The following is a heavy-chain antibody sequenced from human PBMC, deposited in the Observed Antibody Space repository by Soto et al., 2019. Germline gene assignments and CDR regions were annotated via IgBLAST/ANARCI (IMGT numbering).Heavy chain of an antibody. D-gene: IGHD1-26*01. CDR2: INEDGSQT. CDR1: GFTFSSYW. CDR3: AKDLWGPDY. Sequence: GGSLRLSCAASGFTFSSYWMTWVRQAPGQGLECVANINEDGSQTNYVDSVKGRFTISRDNAKNSLYLQMSNLRADDTAIYYCAKDLWGPDYWGQGTLVTVSS. J-gene: IGHJ4*02. V-gene: IGHV3-7*03.